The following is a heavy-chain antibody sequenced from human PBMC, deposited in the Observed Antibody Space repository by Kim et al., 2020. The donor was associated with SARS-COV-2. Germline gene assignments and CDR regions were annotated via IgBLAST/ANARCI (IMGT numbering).Heavy chain of an antibody. CDR2: IGSSGGTT. Sequence: GGSLRLSCAASGFTFSSYVMGWVRQAPGKGLEWVSAIGSSGGTTYYADSVKGRFTISRDNSKNTLYLQMNTLRAEDTAVYYCAMGYGSFWGQGTLVP. CDR3: AMGYGSF. V-gene: IGHV3-23*01. J-gene: IGHJ4*02. CDR1: GFTFSSYV. D-gene: IGHD3-16*01.